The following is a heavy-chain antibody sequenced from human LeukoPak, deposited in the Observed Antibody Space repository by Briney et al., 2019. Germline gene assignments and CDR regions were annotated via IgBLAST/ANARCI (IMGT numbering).Heavy chain of an antibody. V-gene: IGHV3-30-3*01. Sequence: GGSLRLSCVASGFSFTNYDIHWVRQAPGRGLEWVAVTSLDGSNKLYTDTVRGRFIISRDNSKNTVYLQMDSLRAEDTAVYYCARDLTLGKPDYFDHWGQGTLVAVSS. D-gene: IGHD7-27*01. CDR1: GFSFTNYD. CDR3: ARDLTLGKPDYFDH. J-gene: IGHJ4*02. CDR2: TSLDGSNK.